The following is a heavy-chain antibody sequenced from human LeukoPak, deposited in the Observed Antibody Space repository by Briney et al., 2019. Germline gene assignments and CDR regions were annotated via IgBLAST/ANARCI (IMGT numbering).Heavy chain of an antibody. CDR2: INLDGSEK. J-gene: IGHJ5*02. D-gene: IGHD6-19*01. Sequence: GGSLRLSCAASGFIFSAYWMTWVRQAPGKGLEWVANINLDGSEKYYVDSLKGRFTISRDNAQNSLYLQMNNLIAEDTAVYYCAKEASGSGYNWFDPWGQGTLVTVSS. V-gene: IGHV3-7*01. CDR3: AKEASGSGYNWFDP. CDR1: GFIFSAYW.